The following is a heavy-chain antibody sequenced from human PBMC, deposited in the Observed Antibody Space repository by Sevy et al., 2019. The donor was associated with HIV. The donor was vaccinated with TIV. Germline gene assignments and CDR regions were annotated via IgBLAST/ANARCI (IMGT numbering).Heavy chain of an antibody. V-gene: IGHV4-34*01. CDR3: ARDVPRFLEWYYSYYFDS. Sequence: AESLSLTCAVYGGSFSGHSWTWIRQAPGRGLEWIGSINHSGATKYNPSLKSRVTLSSDTSKNQVSLRLTSLTTADTDVYYCARDVPRFLEWYYSYYFDSWGQGTRVPVSS. CDR2: INHSGAT. CDR1: GGSFSGHS. J-gene: IGHJ4*02. D-gene: IGHD3-3*01.